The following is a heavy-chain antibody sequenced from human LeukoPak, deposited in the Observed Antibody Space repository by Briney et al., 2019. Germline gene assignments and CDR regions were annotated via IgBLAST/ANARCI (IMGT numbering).Heavy chain of an antibody. J-gene: IGHJ5*02. D-gene: IGHD1-26*01. Sequence: ASVKVSCKASGYSFTSHYMHWVRQAPGQGLEWLGLINPSGSSTLYAQKFQGRVTMARDMSTTTDYMELSSLRSEDTAVYYCARDNSVGDVAWWFDPWGQGTLVTVSS. CDR3: ARDNSVGDVAWWFDP. CDR2: INPSGSST. V-gene: IGHV1-46*01. CDR1: GYSFTSHY.